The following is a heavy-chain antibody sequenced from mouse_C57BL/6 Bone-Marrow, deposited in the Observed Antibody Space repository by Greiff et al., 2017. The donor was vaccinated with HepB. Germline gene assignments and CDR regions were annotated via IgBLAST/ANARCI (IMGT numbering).Heavy chain of an antibody. CDR1: GYTFTSYW. Sequence: QVQLQQSGAELVMPGASVKLSCKASGYTFTSYWMHWVKQRPGQGLEWIGEIDPSDSYTNYNQKFKGKSTLTVDKSSSTAYMQLSSLTSEDSAVYYCARRNYYGSSQGFAYWGQGTLVTVSA. CDR2: IDPSDSYT. V-gene: IGHV1-69*01. D-gene: IGHD1-1*01. J-gene: IGHJ3*01. CDR3: ARRNYYGSSQGFAY.